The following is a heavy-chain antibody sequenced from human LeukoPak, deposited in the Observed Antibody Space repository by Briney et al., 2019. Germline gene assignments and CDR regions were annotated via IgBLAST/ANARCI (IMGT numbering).Heavy chain of an antibody. V-gene: IGHV3-23*01. J-gene: IGHJ6*02. D-gene: IGHD6-13*01. CDR1: GFTFSSYA. Sequence: GGSLRLSCAASGFTFSSYAMSWVRQAPGKGLEWVSAISGSGGSTYYADSVKGRFTISRDNAKNSLYLQMNSLRAEDTAVYYCARDRCNIAPHPPYYYYGMDVWGQGTTVTVSS. CDR3: ARDRCNIAPHPPYYYYGMDV. CDR2: ISGSGGST.